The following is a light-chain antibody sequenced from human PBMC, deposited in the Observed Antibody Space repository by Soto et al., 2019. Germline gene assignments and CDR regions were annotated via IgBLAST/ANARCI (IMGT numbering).Light chain of an antibody. Sequence: DIQMTQSPSSLSASVGDRVTITCRASQGISNYLAWYQQKPGKVPKLLIYAASTSQSGVPSRFSGSGSGTDFTLTISSLQPEGVATYYCQKYNSAPRTFGQGTKVEIK. CDR1: QGISNY. V-gene: IGKV1-27*01. CDR2: AAS. J-gene: IGKJ1*01. CDR3: QKYNSAPRT.